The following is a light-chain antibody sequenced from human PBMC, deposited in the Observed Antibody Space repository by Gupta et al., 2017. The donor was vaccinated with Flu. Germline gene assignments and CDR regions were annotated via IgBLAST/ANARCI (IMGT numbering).Light chain of an antibody. J-gene: IGLJ3*02. V-gene: IGLV1-47*01. CDR2: RND. Sequence: QSVMTQPPSASGTPGQRVTISSSGSSSNIGGYFVYWFQQVPGTAPKLLIYRNDRRPSGVSDRFSGSKSGTSASLAISGLRSEDEADYYCAVWDDSLGAWVFGGGTKLTVL. CDR3: AVWDDSLGAWV. CDR1: SSNIGGYF.